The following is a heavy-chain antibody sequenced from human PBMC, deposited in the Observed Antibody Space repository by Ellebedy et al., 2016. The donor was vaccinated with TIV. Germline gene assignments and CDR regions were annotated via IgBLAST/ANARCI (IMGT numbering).Heavy chain of an antibody. CDR2: IFGSGRQR. J-gene: IGHJ3*01. CDR1: GFTFSPYA. Sequence: GESLKISCAASGFTFSPYAMAWVRQAPGKGLEWVSGIFGSGRQRYADSVKGRFTISRDNSKNTLYLQLNSLRDEDTALYYCVREIYGNGRAGCFDLWGHGTMVTVS. D-gene: IGHD2-8*01. CDR3: VREIYGNGRAGCFDL. V-gene: IGHV3-23*05.